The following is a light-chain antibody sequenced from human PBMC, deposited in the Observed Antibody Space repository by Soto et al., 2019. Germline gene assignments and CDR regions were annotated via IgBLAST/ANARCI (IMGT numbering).Light chain of an antibody. V-gene: IGKV3-20*01. J-gene: IGKJ4*01. CDR2: GAS. Sequence: EIVLTQSPATLSSSPWERATLSCRASQRVSSSFFSWHQQKPSQPPSLLICGASRRDTGIPDRFSGRGSGTDFTLTISSLEPEDFALYYCPHYGRSLTLGGGTKVEI. CDR1: QRVSSSF. CDR3: PHYGRSLT.